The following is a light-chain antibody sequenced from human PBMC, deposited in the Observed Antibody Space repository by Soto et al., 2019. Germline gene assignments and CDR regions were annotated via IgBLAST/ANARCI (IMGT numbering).Light chain of an antibody. CDR2: KAS. J-gene: IGKJ1*01. CDR1: QSISSW. CDR3: QQYYTYTWT. Sequence: DIQMTQSPSTLSAPVGDRVTITCRASQSISSWLAWYQQRPGKAPKLLIYKASNLERGVPSRFSGSGSGTELTLTISSLHPDDFATYYCQQYYTYTWTFGPGTKVEIK. V-gene: IGKV1-5*03.